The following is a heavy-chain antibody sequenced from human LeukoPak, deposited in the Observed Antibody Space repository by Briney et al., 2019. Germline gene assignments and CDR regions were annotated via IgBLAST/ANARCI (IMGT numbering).Heavy chain of an antibody. Sequence: SETLSLTCTVSGGSISSYYWSWIRQPPGKGLEWIGYIYYSGSTNYNPSLKSRVTISVDTSKNQFSLKLSSVTAADTAVYYCALLYGSGSYYTFDYWGQGNPGHRLL. J-gene: IGHJ4*01. V-gene: IGHV4-59*01. CDR1: GGSISSYY. CDR3: ALLYGSGSYYTFDY. CDR2: IYYSGST. D-gene: IGHD3-10*01.